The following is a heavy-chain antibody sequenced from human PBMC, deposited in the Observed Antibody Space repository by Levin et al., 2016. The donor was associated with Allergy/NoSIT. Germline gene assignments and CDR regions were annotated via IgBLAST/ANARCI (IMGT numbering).Heavy chain of an antibody. CDR3: ARGFGGNSWVLDY. CDR2: VDNDGTSR. Sequence: GESLKISCAASGFTFDDYGMSWVRQAPGKGLVWVSRVDNDGTSRTYADSVKGRFTISRDNAKNIVYLQMNSLRDDDTAVYYCARGFGGNSWVLDYWGQGTLVTVSS. J-gene: IGHJ4*02. CDR1: GFTFDDYG. V-gene: IGHV3-74*01. D-gene: IGHD4-23*01.